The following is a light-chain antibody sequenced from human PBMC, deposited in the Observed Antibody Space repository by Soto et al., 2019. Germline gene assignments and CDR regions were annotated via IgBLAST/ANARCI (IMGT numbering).Light chain of an antibody. CDR2: DVF. Sequence: DIQMTQSPSTLSASVGYRVTIPCRASQTINKRLAWYQQKPGKAPKLLIFDVFTLESGVPSRFSGSGSGTEFTLTISSLQPDDFATYYCQQYDSFWTMFGQGTKVDI. CDR1: QTINKR. CDR3: QQYDSFWTM. V-gene: IGKV1-5*01. J-gene: IGKJ1*01.